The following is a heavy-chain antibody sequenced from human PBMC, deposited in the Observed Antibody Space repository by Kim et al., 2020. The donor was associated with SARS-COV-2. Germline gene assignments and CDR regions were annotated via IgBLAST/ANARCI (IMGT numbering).Heavy chain of an antibody. J-gene: IGHJ4*02. CDR3: AKGDSSGMRGELSQYRGGGFDY. CDR1: GFTFDDYA. D-gene: IGHD3-16*02. V-gene: IGHV3-9*01. Sequence: GGSLRLSCAASGFTFDDYAMHWVRQAPGKGLEWVSGISWNSGSIGYADSVKGRFTISRDNAKNSLYLQMNSLRAEDTALYYCAKGDSSGMRGELSQYRGGGFDYWGQGTLVTVSS. CDR2: ISWNSGSI.